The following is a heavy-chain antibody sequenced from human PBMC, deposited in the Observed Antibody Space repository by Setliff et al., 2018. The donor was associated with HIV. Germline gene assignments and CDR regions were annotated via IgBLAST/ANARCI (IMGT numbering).Heavy chain of an antibody. CDR2: IYYVGWS. CDR3: VGSIHGGGGDPFDA. D-gene: IGHD2-15*01. J-gene: IGHJ5*02. V-gene: IGHV4-4*07. CDR1: GGSLQGYY. Sequence: SETLSLTCSVSGGSLQGYYWSWIRQPAGKGLQWIGRIYYVGWSKYNPSLEDRVTMSVDTSNNQFSLSLTSVTAADTAVYYCVGSIHGGGGDPFDAWGQGILVTVSS.